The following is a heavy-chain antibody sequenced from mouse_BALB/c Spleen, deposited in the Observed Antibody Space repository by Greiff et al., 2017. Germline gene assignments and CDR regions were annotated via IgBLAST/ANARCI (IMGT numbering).Heavy chain of an antibody. J-gene: IGHJ3*01. CDR2: ISDGGSYT. CDR3: ARNDYGAWFAY. Sequence: DVKLVESGGGLVKPGGSLKLSCAASGFTFSDYYMYWVRQTPEKRLEWVATISDGGSYTYYPDSVKGRFTISRDNAKNNLYLQMSSLKSEDTAMYYCARNDYGAWFAYWGQGTLVTVSA. V-gene: IGHV5-4*02. CDR1: GFTFSDYY. D-gene: IGHD2-4*01.